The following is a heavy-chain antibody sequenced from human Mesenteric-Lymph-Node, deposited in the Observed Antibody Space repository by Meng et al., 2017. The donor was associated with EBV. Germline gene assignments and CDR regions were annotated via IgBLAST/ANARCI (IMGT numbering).Heavy chain of an antibody. CDR2: IDPNSGDT. CDR3: ASTILVPGPDS. Sequence: QVQLVQSGSELEKPGASVKVSCKASGYTFTNYYLNWVRQAPGQGLEWMGRIDPNSGDTDYAQKFQARVTMTRDTSIRTAYMELDSLRSDDTAVYYCASTILVPGPDSWGQGTLVTVSS. V-gene: IGHV1-2*06. J-gene: IGHJ4*02. D-gene: IGHD2-2*01. CDR1: GYTFTNYY.